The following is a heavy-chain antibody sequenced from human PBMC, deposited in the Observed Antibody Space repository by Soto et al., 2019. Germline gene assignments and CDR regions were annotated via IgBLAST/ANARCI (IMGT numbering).Heavy chain of an antibody. J-gene: IGHJ4*02. Sequence: GGSLRLACAAFGFPFSSYAMSGVGTAPGKVLEGVAAISGSGGSADYADSVKGRFTISSDNSKNTLYLQMNSLRAEDTAVYYCAKSKGPYYYDSSGYGRGYYFDYWGQGTLVTVSS. V-gene: IGHV3-23*01. D-gene: IGHD3-22*01. CDR1: GFPFSSYA. CDR3: AKSKGPYYYDSSGYGRGYYFDY. CDR2: ISGSGGSA.